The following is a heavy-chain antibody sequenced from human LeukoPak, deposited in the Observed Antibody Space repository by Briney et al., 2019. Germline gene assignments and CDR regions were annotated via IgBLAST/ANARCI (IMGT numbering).Heavy chain of an antibody. J-gene: IGHJ4*02. CDR2: IKSKTDGGTT. V-gene: IGHV3-15*01. CDR1: GFTFSNAW. CDR3: AISAVAGTEVVADY. D-gene: IGHD6-19*01. Sequence: GGSLRLSCAASGFTFSNAWMSWVRQAPGKGLEWVGRIKSKTDGGTTDYAAPVKGRFTISRDDSKNTLYLQMNSLRAEDTAVYYCAISAVAGTEVVADYWGQGTLVTVSS.